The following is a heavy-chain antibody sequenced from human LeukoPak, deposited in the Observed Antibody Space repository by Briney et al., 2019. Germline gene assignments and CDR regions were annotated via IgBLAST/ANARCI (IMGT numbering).Heavy chain of an antibody. V-gene: IGHV4-34*01. CDR3: ARADYSSTWSHDYYYMDV. D-gene: IGHD6-13*01. Sequence: SETLSLTCAVYGGSFSGYCWSWIRQPPGKGLEWIGEINHSGSTNYNPSLKSRVTISVDTSKNQFSLKLSSVTAADTAVYYCARADYSSTWSHDYYYMDVWGKGTTVTVSS. CDR2: INHSGST. J-gene: IGHJ6*03. CDR1: GGSFSGYC.